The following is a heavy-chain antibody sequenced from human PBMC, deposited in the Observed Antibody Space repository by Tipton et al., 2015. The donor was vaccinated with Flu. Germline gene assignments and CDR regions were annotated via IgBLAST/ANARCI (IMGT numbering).Heavy chain of an antibody. D-gene: IGHD4-11*01. V-gene: IGHV4-59*08. Sequence: TLSLTCIVSSGSLSSFYWNWIRQSPGKGLEWIGYIYNSVYTKYNPSLKSRVTISIDKPKNQFSLRVFSVTAADTAVYYCARRDYSNYVSDPKSWFDPWGQGILVTVSS. CDR1: SGSLSSFY. J-gene: IGHJ5*02. CDR3: ARRDYSNYVSDPKSWFDP. CDR2: IYNSVYT.